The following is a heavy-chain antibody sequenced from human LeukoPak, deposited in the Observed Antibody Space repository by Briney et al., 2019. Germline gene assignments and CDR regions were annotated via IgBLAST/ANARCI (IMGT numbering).Heavy chain of an antibody. Sequence: GGSLRLSCAASGFTFSNYLMTWVRQAPGKGLEWVADIKADGSEEYYVDSVKGRFTILRDNAKNSLYLQMNSLRAEDTAVYYCAELGITMIGGVWGKGTTVTISS. D-gene: IGHD3-10*02. CDR2: IKADGSEE. CDR3: AELGITMIGGV. V-gene: IGHV3-7*01. J-gene: IGHJ6*04. CDR1: GFTFSNYL.